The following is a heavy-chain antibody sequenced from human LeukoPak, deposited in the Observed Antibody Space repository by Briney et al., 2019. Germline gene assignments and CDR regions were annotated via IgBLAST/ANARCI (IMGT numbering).Heavy chain of an antibody. CDR1: GFTVSSSF. CDR3: AREVISTPSYFDY. CDR2: IHRDDKT. D-gene: IGHD2-2*01. Sequence: GGSLRLSCAASGFTVSSSFIYWVRRAPGKGLEWVSFIHRDDKTYYADSVKGRSTMSRDSSKNTLYVQMNSLGADDTAVYYCAREVISTPSYFDYWGQGILVTVSS. J-gene: IGHJ4*02. V-gene: IGHV3-53*01.